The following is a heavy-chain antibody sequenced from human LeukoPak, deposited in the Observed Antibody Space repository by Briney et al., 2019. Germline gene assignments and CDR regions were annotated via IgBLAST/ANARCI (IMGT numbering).Heavy chain of an antibody. Sequence: GGSLRLSCVASGFTFYSYAMGWVRQSPGRGLECASAISNYGHKTFYTDSVRGRFTISRDNSKNTVYLQMSSLRAEDTGIYYCVRNAASDFYYYMGVWGRGTTLIVS. V-gene: IGHV3-23*01. D-gene: IGHD6-25*01. J-gene: IGHJ6*03. CDR1: GFTFYSYA. CDR2: ISNYGHKT. CDR3: VRNAASDFYYYMGV.